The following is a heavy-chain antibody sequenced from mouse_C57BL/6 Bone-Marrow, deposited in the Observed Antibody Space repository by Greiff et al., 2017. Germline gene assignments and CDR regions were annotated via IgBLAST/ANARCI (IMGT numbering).Heavy chain of an antibody. V-gene: IGHV1-69*01. D-gene: IGHD2-4*01. CDR2: IDPSDSYT. Sequence: QVQLQQPGAELVMPGASVKLSCKASGYTFTSYWMHWVQQRPGQGLEWIGEIDPSDSYTNYNQKFKGKSTLTVDKSSSTAYMQLSSLTSEDSAVYYCAREGYYDYDLYYAMDYWGQGTSVTVSS. J-gene: IGHJ4*01. CDR1: GYTFTSYW. CDR3: AREGYYDYDLYYAMDY.